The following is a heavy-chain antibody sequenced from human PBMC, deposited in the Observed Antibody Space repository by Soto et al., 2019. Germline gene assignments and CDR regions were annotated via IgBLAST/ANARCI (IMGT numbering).Heavy chain of an antibody. J-gene: IGHJ4*02. D-gene: IGHD6-6*01. CDR2: IYSGGST. Sequence: EVQLVESGGGLIQPGGSLRLSCAASGFTVSSSYMSWVRQAPGKGLEWVSVIYSGGSTYYADSVKGRFTISRDNSKNTLYLQMNSLRAEDTAVYYCASSTDSSSSFDYWGQGTLVTVSS. CDR3: ASSTDSSSSFDY. CDR1: GFTVSSSY. V-gene: IGHV3-53*01.